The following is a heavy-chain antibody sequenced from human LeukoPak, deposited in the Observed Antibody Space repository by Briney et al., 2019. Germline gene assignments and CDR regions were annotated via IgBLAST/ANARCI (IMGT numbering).Heavy chain of an antibody. CDR2: INSDGSST. CDR1: GFTSSSYW. J-gene: IGHJ4*02. Sequence: GGSLRLSCAASGFTSSSYWMHWVRQAPGKGLVWVSRINSDGSSTSYADSVKGRFTISRDNAKNTLYLQMNSLRAEDTAVYYCAKGHGGGRGLQFDYWGQGTLVTVSS. CDR3: AKGHGGGRGLQFDY. V-gene: IGHV3-74*01. D-gene: IGHD4-23*01.